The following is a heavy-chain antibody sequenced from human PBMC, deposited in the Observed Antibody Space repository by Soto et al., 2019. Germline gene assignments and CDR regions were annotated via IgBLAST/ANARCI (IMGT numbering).Heavy chain of an antibody. Sequence: ASVKVSCKVSGYTLTELSMHWVRQAPGKGLEWMGGFDPEDGETIYAQKFQGRVTMTEDTSTDTAYMELSSLRSEDTAVYYCATYDSSGYYPRHNDYWGQGTLVTVSS. CDR1: GYTLTELS. CDR2: FDPEDGET. V-gene: IGHV1-24*01. J-gene: IGHJ4*02. D-gene: IGHD3-22*01. CDR3: ATYDSSGYYPRHNDY.